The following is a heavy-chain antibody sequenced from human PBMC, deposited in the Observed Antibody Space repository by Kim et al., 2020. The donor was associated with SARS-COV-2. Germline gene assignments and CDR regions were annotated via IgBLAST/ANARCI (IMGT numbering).Heavy chain of an antibody. Sequence: YYAASGKGRFTISRDNSKNTLYLQMNSLRAEDTAVYYCARSVRGGGWFDPWGQGTLVTVSS. V-gene: IGHV3-33*01. D-gene: IGHD2-15*01. J-gene: IGHJ5*02. CDR3: ARSVRGGGWFDP.